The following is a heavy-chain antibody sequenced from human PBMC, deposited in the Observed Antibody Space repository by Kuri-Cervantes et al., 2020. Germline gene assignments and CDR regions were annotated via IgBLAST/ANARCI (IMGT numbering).Heavy chain of an antibody. CDR1: GFTFSSYA. J-gene: IGHJ4*02. D-gene: IGHD3-22*01. CDR2: ISYDGSNK. Sequence: GESLKISCAASGFTFSSYAMHWVRQAPGKGLEWVAVISYDGSNKYYADSVKGQFTISRDNSKNTLYLQMNSLRAEDTAVYYCARSSYDSSGYYYLGLDYWGQGTLVTVSS. V-gene: IGHV3-30-3*01. CDR3: ARSSYDSSGYYYLGLDY.